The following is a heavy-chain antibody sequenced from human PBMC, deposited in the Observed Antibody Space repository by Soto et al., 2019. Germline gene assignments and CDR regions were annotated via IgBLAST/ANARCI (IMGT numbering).Heavy chain of an antibody. CDR3: ATVPTYYYDRSGYANAFDI. D-gene: IGHD3-22*01. CDR2: IYYSGST. V-gene: IGHV4-30-4*01. Sequence: QVQLQESGPGLVKPSQTLSLTCSVSGGSINSGDYYWSWIRQPPGKGLEWIGYIYYSGSTYHNPSLKSRINISLDTSKNQFSLKLSSVTAADTAVYYCATVPTYYYDRSGYANAFDIWGQGTLVTVS. J-gene: IGHJ3*02. CDR1: GGSINSGDYY.